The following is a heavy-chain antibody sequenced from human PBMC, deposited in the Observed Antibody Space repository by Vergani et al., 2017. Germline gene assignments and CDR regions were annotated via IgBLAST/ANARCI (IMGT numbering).Heavy chain of an antibody. CDR2: IYYSGST. CDR1: GGSFSGYY. CDR3: LVVPXAKHPAAGPAEVLDWFDP. J-gene: IGHJ5*02. Sequence: QVQLQQWGAGLLKPSETLSLTCAVYGGSFSGYYWSWIRQPPGKGLEWIGSIYYSGSTYYNPSLKSRVTISVDTSKNQFSLKLSSVTAADTAVYYPLVVPXAKHPAAGPAEVLDWFDPWGQGTLVTVSS. D-gene: IGHD2-2*01. V-gene: IGHV4-34*01.